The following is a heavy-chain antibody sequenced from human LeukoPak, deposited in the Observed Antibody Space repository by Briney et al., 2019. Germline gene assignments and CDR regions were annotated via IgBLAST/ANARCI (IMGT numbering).Heavy chain of an antibody. Sequence: GGSLRLSCAASGFTFSSYWMHWVRQAPGKGLVWVSRINSDGSSTSYADSVKGRFTISRDNAKNTLYLQMNSLRAEDTAVYYCARDPYNGYYGDDYYYYMDVWGKGTTVTISS. CDR1: GFTFSSYW. CDR2: INSDGSST. J-gene: IGHJ6*03. CDR3: ARDPYNGYYGDDYYYYMDV. D-gene: IGHD4-17*01. V-gene: IGHV3-74*01.